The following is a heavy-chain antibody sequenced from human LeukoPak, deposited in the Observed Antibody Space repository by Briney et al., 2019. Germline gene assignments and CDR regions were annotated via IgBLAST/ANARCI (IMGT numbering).Heavy chain of an antibody. CDR1: EFTVSSNY. CDR3: ATCNGDCYTIDY. V-gene: IGHV3-23*01. Sequence: GGSLRLSCAASEFTVSSNYMSWVRQAPGKGLEWVSGISGSGGNTYYADSVKGRFTISRDNSKNTLYLQMNSLRAEDTAVYYCATCNGDCYTIDYWGQGTLVTVSS. D-gene: IGHD2-21*02. J-gene: IGHJ4*02. CDR2: ISGSGGNT.